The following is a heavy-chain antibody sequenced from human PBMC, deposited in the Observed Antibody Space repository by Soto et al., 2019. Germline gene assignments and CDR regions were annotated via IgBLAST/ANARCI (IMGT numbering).Heavy chain of an antibody. CDR3: ARPSDNYYYGMDV. CDR2: IYPSDSYT. CDR1: GYSFTSYW. J-gene: IGHJ6*02. Sequence: GESLKISCKGSGYSFTSYWIGWVRQMPGKGLEWMGMIYPSDSYTNYSPSFQGHVTISADKSISTAYLQWSSLKASDTAMYYCARPSDNYYYGMDVWGQGTTVTVSS. V-gene: IGHV5-10-1*01.